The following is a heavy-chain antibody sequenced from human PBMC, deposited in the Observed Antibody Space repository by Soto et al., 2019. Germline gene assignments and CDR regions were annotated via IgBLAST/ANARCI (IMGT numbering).Heavy chain of an antibody. CDR1: GASVTTTY. CDR2: IHYSGNS. V-gene: IGHV4-59*02. D-gene: IGHD5-18*01. J-gene: IGHJ4*02. CDR3: ARYRTAMYYFDY. Sequence: SETLSLTCTVSGASVTTTYWSWILQPPGKGLEWIGYIHYSGNSFYNPSLKSRITINPDTSNNQLSLQLNSVTPEDTAVYYCARYRTAMYYFDYWGQGTLVTVSS.